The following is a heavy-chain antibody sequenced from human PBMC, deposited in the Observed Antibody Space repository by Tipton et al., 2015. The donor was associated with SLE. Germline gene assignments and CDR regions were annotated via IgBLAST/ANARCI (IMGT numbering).Heavy chain of an antibody. V-gene: IGHV4-39*07. CDR3: ARRRFQSASDS. D-gene: IGHD2-21*01. CDR2: IYYSGRT. CDR1: GGSLSTSNNY. Sequence: TLSLTCTVSGGSLSTSNNYWDWIRPPPGKRLEGIGTIYYSGRTDYNPSLKSRVTMSVDTSMNQFSLKLFSVTAADTAVYYCARRRFQSASDSWGQGTVVSVSS. J-gene: IGHJ4*02.